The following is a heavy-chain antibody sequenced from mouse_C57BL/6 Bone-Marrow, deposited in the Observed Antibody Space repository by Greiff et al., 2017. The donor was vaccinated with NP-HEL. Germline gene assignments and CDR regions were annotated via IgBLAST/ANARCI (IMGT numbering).Heavy chain of an antibody. V-gene: IGHV3-6*01. D-gene: IGHD4-1*01. CDR2: ISYDGSN. Sequence: ESGPGLVKPSQSLSLTCSVSGYSITSGYYWNWIRQFPGNQLEWMGYISYDGSNNYNPSLKNRISITRDTSKNQFFLKLNSVTTEDTATYYCAREEELGKGFAYWGQGTLVTVSA. CDR3: AREEELGKGFAY. J-gene: IGHJ3*01. CDR1: GYSITSGYY.